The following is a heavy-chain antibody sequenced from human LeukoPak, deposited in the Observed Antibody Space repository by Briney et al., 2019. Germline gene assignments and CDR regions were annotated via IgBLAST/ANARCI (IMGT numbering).Heavy chain of an antibody. J-gene: IGHJ3*02. CDR2: IYYGGST. V-gene: IGHV4-59*01. Sequence: SETLSLTCTVSGGSISSYYWSWIRQPPGKGLEWIGYIYYGGSTNYNPSLKSRVTISVDTSKNQFSLKLSSVTAADTAVYYCAREPRAGRWSSYAFDIWGQGTVVTVSS. CDR1: GGSISSYY. CDR3: AREPRAGRWSSYAFDI. D-gene: IGHD4-23*01.